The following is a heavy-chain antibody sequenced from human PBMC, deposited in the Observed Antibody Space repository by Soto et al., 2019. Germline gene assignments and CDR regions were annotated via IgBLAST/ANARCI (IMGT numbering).Heavy chain of an antibody. D-gene: IGHD2-21*02. V-gene: IGHV1-46*01. J-gene: IGHJ4*02. Sequence: QVQLMQSGAEVKKPGASVKVSCKASGDTFTDYYIHWVRQAPGQGLEWMGTVNPSGGHTTYAQHFLGRVTMARATSTGTRYMELTSLTSDATAIYYCARGGHVVVVTAALDYWGQGTLVTVSS. CDR2: VNPSGGHT. CDR1: GDTFTDYY. CDR3: ARGGHVVVVTAALDY.